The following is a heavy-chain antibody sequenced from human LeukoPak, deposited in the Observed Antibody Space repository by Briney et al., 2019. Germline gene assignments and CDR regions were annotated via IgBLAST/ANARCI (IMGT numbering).Heavy chain of an antibody. Sequence: GASVKVSCKASGYTFTSHYMHWVRQAPGQGLEWMGIINPSGGSTSYAQKFQGRVTMTRDTSTSTVYMELSSLRSEDTAVYYCARAELQVWFGEPFDYWGQGTLVTVSS. CDR2: INPSGGST. CDR3: ARAELQVWFGEPFDY. D-gene: IGHD3-10*01. CDR1: GYTFTSHY. V-gene: IGHV1-46*01. J-gene: IGHJ4*02.